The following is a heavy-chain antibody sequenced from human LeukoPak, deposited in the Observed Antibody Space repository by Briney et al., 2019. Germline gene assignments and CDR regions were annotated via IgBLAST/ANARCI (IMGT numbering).Heavy chain of an antibody. J-gene: IGHJ4*02. CDR2: IGTAGDT. CDR1: GFTFSDYD. CDR3: ARVAKERVGGVYYFDY. V-gene: IGHV3-13*01. Sequence: GGSLRLSCAASGFTFSDYDMHWVRQATGKGLEWVSAIGTAGDTYHTGSVKGRFTISRENAKNSLYLQMNSLRAGDTTVYYCARVAKERVGGVYYFDYWGQGTLVTVSS. D-gene: IGHD1-1*01.